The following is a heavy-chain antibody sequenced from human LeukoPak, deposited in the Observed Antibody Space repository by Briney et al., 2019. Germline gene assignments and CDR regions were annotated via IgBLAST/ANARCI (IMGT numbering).Heavy chain of an antibody. CDR3: ARDNNDSSGYYYWYIDL. CDR1: GGSISSGDYY. Sequence: SETLSLTCTVSGGSISSGDYYWSWIRQPPGKGLEWIGYIYYSGSTYYNPSLKSRVTISVDTSKNQFSLKLSSVTAADTAVYYCARDNNDSSGYYYWYIDLWGRGTLVTVSS. D-gene: IGHD3-22*01. V-gene: IGHV4-30-4*01. CDR2: IYYSGST. J-gene: IGHJ2*01.